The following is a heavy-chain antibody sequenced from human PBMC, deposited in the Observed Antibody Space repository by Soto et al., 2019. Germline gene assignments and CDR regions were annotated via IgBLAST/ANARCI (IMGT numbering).Heavy chain of an antibody. Sequence: ASVNVSCKASGYTFTSYGISWVRQAPGQGLEWMGWISAYNGNTNYAQKLQGRVTMTTDTSTSTAYMELRSLRSDDTAVYYCARDEMYDFWSGYYYGMDVWGQGTTVTVSS. CDR1: GYTFTSYG. CDR3: ARDEMYDFWSGYYYGMDV. V-gene: IGHV1-18*01. CDR2: ISAYNGNT. J-gene: IGHJ6*02. D-gene: IGHD3-3*01.